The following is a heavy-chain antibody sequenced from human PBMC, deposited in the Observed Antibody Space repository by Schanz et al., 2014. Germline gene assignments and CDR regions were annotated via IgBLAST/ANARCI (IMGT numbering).Heavy chain of an antibody. Sequence: QVQLVESGGGVVQPGRSLRLSCAASGFTFSNYAMHWVRQAPGKGLDWLAVISFDGRNKYHAQSVKGRFTISRDNSKNTLYLQMNSLRDEDTAVYYCAKELYSGSHYGWFDPWGQGTLVTVSS. CDR3: AKELYSGSHYGWFDP. V-gene: IGHV3-30*18. CDR2: ISFDGRNK. CDR1: GFTFSNYA. D-gene: IGHD1-26*01. J-gene: IGHJ5*02.